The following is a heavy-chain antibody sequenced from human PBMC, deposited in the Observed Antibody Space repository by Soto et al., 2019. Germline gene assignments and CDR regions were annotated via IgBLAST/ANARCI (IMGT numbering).Heavy chain of an antibody. J-gene: IGHJ3*02. CDR3: ARGTTVTTFGAFDI. CDR2: IWYDGSNK. Sequence: GGSLRLSCAASGFTFSSYGMHWVRQAPGKGLEWVAVIWYDGSNKYYADSVKGRFTISRDNSKNTLYLQMNSLRAEDTAVYYCARGTTVTTFGAFDIWGQGTMVTVSS. V-gene: IGHV3-33*01. D-gene: IGHD4-17*01. CDR1: GFTFSSYG.